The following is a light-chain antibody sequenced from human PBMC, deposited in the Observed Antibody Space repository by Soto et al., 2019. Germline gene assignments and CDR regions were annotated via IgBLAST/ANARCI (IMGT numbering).Light chain of an antibody. CDR3: QQTYSPLPSFA. V-gene: IGKV1-39*01. Sequence: DIQMTQSPSSLSASVGDRVTITCRASQSIDGYLNWYQQKPGKAPKLLIYAASSLQSGVPSRFSGSGSGTDFTLTISSFQPEDFATYYCQQTYSPLPSFAFGPGTKVDIK. J-gene: IGKJ3*01. CDR1: QSIDGY. CDR2: AAS.